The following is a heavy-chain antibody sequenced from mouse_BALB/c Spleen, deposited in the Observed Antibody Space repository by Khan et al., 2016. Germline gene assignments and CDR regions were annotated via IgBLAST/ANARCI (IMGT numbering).Heavy chain of an antibody. V-gene: IGHV2-6-7*01. Sequence: VQLQESGPGLVAPSQSLSITCTVSGFSLTGFSVNWVRQPPGKGLEWLGVIWGDGSTDYNSALKSRLSFSKDDSKSQVFLKMNSLQTDATARYCCASSYDYDGGFAYWGQGTLVTVSA. D-gene: IGHD2-4*01. CDR3: ASSYDYDGGFAY. CDR1: GFSLTGFS. CDR2: IWGDGST. J-gene: IGHJ3*01.